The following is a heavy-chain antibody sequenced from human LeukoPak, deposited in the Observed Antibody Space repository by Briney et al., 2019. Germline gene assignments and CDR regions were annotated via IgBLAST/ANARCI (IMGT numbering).Heavy chain of an antibody. Sequence: GASVKVSCKASGYTFTNYGINWVRQAPGQGLEWMGWIGGYDGNTNYAQELQGRVTMTTDTSTSTAYMELRSLRSDDTAVYYCARDPLHSSGFDYWGQGTLVTVSS. J-gene: IGHJ4*02. CDR2: IGGYDGNT. CDR3: ARDPLHSSGFDY. V-gene: IGHV1-18*04. CDR1: GYTFTNYG. D-gene: IGHD6-19*01.